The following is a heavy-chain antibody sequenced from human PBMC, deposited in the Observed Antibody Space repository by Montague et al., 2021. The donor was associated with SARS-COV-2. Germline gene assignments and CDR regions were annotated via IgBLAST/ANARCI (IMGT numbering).Heavy chain of an antibody. CDR3: ARVPSSSWYFEY. J-gene: IGHJ4*02. CDR1: GFSFSSYW. Sequence: SLRLSCAASGFSFSSYWMSWVRQAPGKGLEWVANIKQDGSEKYYVDSVKGRFTISRDNAKHSLYLQMSSLRAEDTAVYYCARVPSSSWYFEYLGQGTLVTVSS. CDR2: IKQDGSEK. V-gene: IGHV3-7*01. D-gene: IGHD6-13*01.